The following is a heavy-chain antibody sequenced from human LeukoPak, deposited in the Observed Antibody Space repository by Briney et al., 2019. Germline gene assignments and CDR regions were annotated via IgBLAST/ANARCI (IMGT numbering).Heavy chain of an antibody. Sequence: GGSLRLSCVASGVTLSNYAMSWARQAPGKGLEWVSGISSSGSGGNTYYADSVKGRFSISRDNSKNTLYLQMDSLRGEDTAVYYCAKDFRISYSAHFDYWGQGALVTVS. J-gene: IGHJ4*02. CDR2: ISSSGSGGNT. V-gene: IGHV3-23*01. D-gene: IGHD2-21*01. CDR1: GVTLSNYA. CDR3: AKDFRISYSAHFDY.